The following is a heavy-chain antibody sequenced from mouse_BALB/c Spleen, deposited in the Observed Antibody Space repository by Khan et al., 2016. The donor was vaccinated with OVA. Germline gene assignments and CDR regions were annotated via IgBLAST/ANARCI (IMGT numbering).Heavy chain of an antibody. J-gene: IGHJ2*01. V-gene: IGHV1-76*01. CDR2: IYPGTDNT. Sequence: VELVESGAELVRPGTSVKLSCKTSGYIFTSYWIHWVKQRSGQGLEWIARIYPGTDNTYYSEKFKDKATLTADKSSSTAYLQLSSLKSEDSAVFFCAREEALYYFDYRGQGTTLTVSS. CDR3: AREEALYYFDY. CDR1: GYIFTSYW. D-gene: IGHD3-2*02.